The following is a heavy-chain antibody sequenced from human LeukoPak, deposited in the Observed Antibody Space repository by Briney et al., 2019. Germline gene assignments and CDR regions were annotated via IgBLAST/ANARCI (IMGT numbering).Heavy chain of an antibody. CDR1: GYTFTTYD. CDR3: ARELGYDSTWVGDYFDY. Sequence: ASVKVSCKASGYTFTTYDITWVRQAPGQGLEWMGWISAYNGNTNYAQKLQGRVTMTTDTSTSTAYMELRSLRSDDTAVYYCARELGYDSTWVGDYFDYWGQGTLVTVSS. J-gene: IGHJ4*02. CDR2: ISAYNGNT. V-gene: IGHV1-18*01. D-gene: IGHD1-20*01.